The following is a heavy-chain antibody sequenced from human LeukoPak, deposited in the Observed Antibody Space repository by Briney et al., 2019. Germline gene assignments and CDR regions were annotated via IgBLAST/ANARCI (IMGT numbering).Heavy chain of an antibody. CDR3: ARDVVLSR. D-gene: IGHD2-15*01. Sequence: PGGSLRLSCAASGFTFSNYWMIWVRQAPGKGLEWVAVISYDGSNKYYADSVKGRFTISRDNSKNTLYLQMNSLRAEDTAVYYCARDVVLSRWGQGTLVTVSS. CDR2: ISYDGSNK. V-gene: IGHV3-30*01. CDR1: GFTFSNYW. J-gene: IGHJ4*02.